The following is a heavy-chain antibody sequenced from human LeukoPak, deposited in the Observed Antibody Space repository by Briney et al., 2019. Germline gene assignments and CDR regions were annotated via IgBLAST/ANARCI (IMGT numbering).Heavy chain of an antibody. V-gene: IGHV3-48*03. J-gene: IGHJ4*02. Sequence: GGSLRLSCAASGFTFSSYEMNWVRQAPGKGLEWVSYIGDVDSFKGYADSVRGRFSISRDNARNSLYLEANSLRAEDTAVYYCVRSRCFGGSRYSRPLDYWGQGTLVTVSS. CDR3: VRSRCFGGSRYSRPLDY. D-gene: IGHD2-15*01. CDR1: GFTFSSYE. CDR2: IGDVDSFK.